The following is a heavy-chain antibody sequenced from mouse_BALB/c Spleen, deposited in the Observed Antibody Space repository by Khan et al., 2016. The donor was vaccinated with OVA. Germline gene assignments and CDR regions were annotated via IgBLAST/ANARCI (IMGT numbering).Heavy chain of an antibody. D-gene: IGHD1-1*01. CDR1: GYAFTNYL. CDR3: ARSYYGYFDY. CDR2: INPGSGGT. Sequence: QVQLQQFGAELVRPGTSVKVSCKASGYAFTNYLIEWVKQRPGQGLEWIGVINPGSGGTNYNEKFKGKATLTADKSSSTAYMQLSSLTSDDSAVYFCARSYYGYFDYWGQGTTLTVSS. J-gene: IGHJ2*01. V-gene: IGHV1-54*01.